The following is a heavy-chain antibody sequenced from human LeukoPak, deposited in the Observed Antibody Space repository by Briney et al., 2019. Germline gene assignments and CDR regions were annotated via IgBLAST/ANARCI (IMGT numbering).Heavy chain of an antibody. CDR2: IRATAGTT. D-gene: IGHD4-17*01. V-gene: IGHV3-23*01. Sequence: GGSLRLSCAASGFTFSSYAMTWIRQAPGKGLQWVSTIRATAGTTYYADSVKGRFTISRDNSKNTLYLQMNSLRAEDMAVYYCARYGPEVYYFDYWGQGTLVTVSS. J-gene: IGHJ4*02. CDR1: GFTFSSYA. CDR3: ARYGPEVYYFDY.